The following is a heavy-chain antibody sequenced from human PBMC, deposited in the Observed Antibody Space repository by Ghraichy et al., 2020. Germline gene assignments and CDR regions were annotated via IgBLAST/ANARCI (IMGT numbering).Heavy chain of an antibody. CDR2: INHSGST. V-gene: IGHV4-39*02. J-gene: IGHJ4*02. D-gene: IGHD6-13*01. CDR3: TRELRSSPDY. CDR1: GGSISTNNYY. Sequence: ETLSLTCTVSGGSISTNNYYWSWIRQPPGRGLEWIGSINHSGSTYYNPSLKSRVTISVDTSKNQFSLRLCSVTAVDTAVYYCTRELRSSPDYWGQGTLVTVSS.